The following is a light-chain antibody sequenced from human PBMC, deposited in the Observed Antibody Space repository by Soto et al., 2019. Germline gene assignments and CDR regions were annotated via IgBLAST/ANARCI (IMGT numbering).Light chain of an antibody. J-gene: IGKJ1*01. V-gene: IGKV1-5*01. CDR1: QTINNW. Sequence: DIPMTQSPSTRSASIGDRVTITCRASQTINNWLAWYQQKPGKAPNLLVYHASNLETGVPSRFSGSAFGTEFTLTISSLQPDDFATYYCQHYNSYPWTFGQGTKVEIK. CDR3: QHYNSYPWT. CDR2: HAS.